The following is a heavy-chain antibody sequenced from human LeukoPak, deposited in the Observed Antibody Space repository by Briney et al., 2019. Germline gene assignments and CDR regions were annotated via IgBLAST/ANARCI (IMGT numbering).Heavy chain of an antibody. CDR3: ARVPPKSLVAAPPDY. Sequence: ASVKVSCKASGYTFTGCYMHWVRQAPGQGREWMGRINPNSGGTNYAQKFQGRVTMTRDTSISTAYMELSRLRSDDTAVYYCARVPPKSLVAAPPDYWGQGTLVTVSS. J-gene: IGHJ4*02. V-gene: IGHV1-2*06. CDR2: INPNSGGT. CDR1: GYTFTGCY. D-gene: IGHD2-15*01.